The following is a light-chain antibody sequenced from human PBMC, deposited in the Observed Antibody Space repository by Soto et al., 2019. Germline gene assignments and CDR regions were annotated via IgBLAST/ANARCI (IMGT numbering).Light chain of an antibody. CDR1: TRDGGSYNL. Sequence: QSVLTPPAAGSGSPGQSYNLSPPGTTRDGGSYNLVSWYQQHPGKAPKLMIYEVSKRPSGVSNRFSGSKSGNTASLTISGLQAEDEADYYCCSYAGSSTSLYVFGTGTKVTVL. CDR3: CSYAGSSTSLYV. CDR2: EVS. J-gene: IGLJ1*01. V-gene: IGLV2-23*02.